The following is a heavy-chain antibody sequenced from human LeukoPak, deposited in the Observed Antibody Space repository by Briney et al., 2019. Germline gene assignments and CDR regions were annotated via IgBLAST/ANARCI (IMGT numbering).Heavy chain of an antibody. Sequence: GGSLRLSCAASGFTFSSYAMSWVRQAPGKGLEWVSAISGSGGSTYYADSVKGRFTISRDNSKNTLYLQMNSLRAEDTAVYYCAKVLTRIVVVTSFDYWGQGTLVTVSS. CDR1: GFTFSSYA. V-gene: IGHV3-23*01. CDR3: AKVLTRIVVVTSFDY. D-gene: IGHD3-22*01. J-gene: IGHJ4*02. CDR2: ISGSGGST.